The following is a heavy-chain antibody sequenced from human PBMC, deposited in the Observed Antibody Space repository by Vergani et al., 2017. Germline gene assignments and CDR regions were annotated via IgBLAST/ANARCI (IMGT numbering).Heavy chain of an antibody. V-gene: IGHV4-38-2*02. CDR3: ARDPGHWGGSYTY. D-gene: IGHD1-26*01. CDR2: IHHSGST. CDR1: GYSISSGYY. J-gene: IGHJ4*02. Sequence: QVQLQESGPGLVKPSETLSLTCTVSGYSISSGYYWGWIRQPPGKGLEWIGSIHHSGSTYYNPSLKSRVTISVDTSKNQFSLKLSSVTAADTAVYYCARDPGHWGGSYTYWGQGTLVTVSS.